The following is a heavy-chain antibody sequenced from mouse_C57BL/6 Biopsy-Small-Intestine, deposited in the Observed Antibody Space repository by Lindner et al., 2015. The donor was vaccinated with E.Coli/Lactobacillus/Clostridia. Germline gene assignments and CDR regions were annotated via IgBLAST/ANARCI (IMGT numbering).Heavy chain of an antibody. D-gene: IGHD1-1*01. CDR3: ARDRGYCTGSLCYAFEI. J-gene: IGHJ3*01. V-gene: IGHV1-18*01. CDR1: GYTFTGYY. CDR2: INPNSGGT. Sequence: SVKVSCKASGYTFTGYYMHWVRQAPGQGLEWMGRINPNSGGTNYAQKFQGRVTLTRDTSISTDYMELSRLRSDDTAVYYCARDRGYCTGSLCYAFEIWGQGTMVTVSS.